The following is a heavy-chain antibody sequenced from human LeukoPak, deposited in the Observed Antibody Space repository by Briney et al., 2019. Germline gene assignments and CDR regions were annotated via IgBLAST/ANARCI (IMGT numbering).Heavy chain of an antibody. Sequence: QPGGSLRLSCAASGFTFRNHWMSWVRQAPGKGLEWVANTKEDGSEKHYVDSVKGRFTISRDNAKDSLYLQMNSLRAEDTAVYYCVRDVSGGAVKLYDSWGQGTPVTVSS. CDR3: VRDVSGGAVKLYDS. V-gene: IGHV3-7*01. CDR2: TKEDGSEK. J-gene: IGHJ4*02. D-gene: IGHD3-10*01. CDR1: GFTFRNHW.